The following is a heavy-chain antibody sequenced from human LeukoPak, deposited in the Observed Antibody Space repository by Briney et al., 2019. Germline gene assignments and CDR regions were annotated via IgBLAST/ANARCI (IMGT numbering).Heavy chain of an antibody. CDR3: ARDLYYYDSSGYYDY. J-gene: IGHJ4*02. CDR1: GFIFSNYA. Sequence: GGSLRLSCAASGFIFSNYAMSWVRQAPGKGLEWVSAIDSTGAYTWYADSVKGRFTISKDSSKTILYLQMNSLRAEDAAVYYCARDLYYYDSSGYYDYWGQGTLVTVSS. CDR2: IDSTGAYT. V-gene: IGHV3-23*01. D-gene: IGHD3-22*01.